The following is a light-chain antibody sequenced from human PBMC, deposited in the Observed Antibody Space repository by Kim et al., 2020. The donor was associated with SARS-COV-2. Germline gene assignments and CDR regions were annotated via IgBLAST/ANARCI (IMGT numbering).Light chain of an antibody. CDR2: DAS. J-gene: IGKJ4*01. V-gene: IGKV3-15*01. CDR3: QQHSGWPLT. Sequence: SVSPGERASLSCRASQTVNSNLAWYQQRPGQAPRLLIYDASTRATDIPARFSGSGFGTEFTLTISSLQSEDFAIYYCQQHSGWPLTFGGGTKLEI. CDR1: QTVNSN.